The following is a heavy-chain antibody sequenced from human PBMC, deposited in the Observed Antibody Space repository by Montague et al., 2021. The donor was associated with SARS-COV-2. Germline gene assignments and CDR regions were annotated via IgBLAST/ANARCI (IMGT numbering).Heavy chain of an antibody. CDR1: GFTVSSNY. CDR3: ARRRWLTDNWYFDL. CDR2: IYSGGST. J-gene: IGHJ2*01. V-gene: IGHV3-53*04. D-gene: IGHD5-12*01. Sequence: LRLSCAASGFTVSSNYMSWVRQAPGKGLEWVSVIYSGGSTYYADSVKGRFTISRHNSKNTLYLQMNSLRAEDTAVYYCARRRWLTDNWYFDLWGRGTLVTVSS.